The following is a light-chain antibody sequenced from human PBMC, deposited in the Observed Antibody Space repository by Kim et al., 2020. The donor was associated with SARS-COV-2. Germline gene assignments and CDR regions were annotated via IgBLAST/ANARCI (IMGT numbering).Light chain of an antibody. Sequence: SSGLTQDPAVSVALGQTVRITCQGDSLRSYYATWYQQKPGQAPIVVIYGKNNRPSGIPDRFSGSSSGDTASLTITGTQAGYEADYYCNSRGSNDNVLFGG. V-gene: IGLV3-19*01. J-gene: IGLJ2*01. CDR2: GKN. CDR1: SLRSYY. CDR3: NSRGSNDNVL.